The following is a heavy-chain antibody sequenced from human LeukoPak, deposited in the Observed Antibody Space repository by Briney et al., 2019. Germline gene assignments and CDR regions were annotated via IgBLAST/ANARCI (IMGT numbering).Heavy chain of an antibody. J-gene: IGHJ4*02. V-gene: IGHV3-23*01. D-gene: IGHD3-16*02. CDR3: AKSLGVGGYTRYKGFDQ. Sequence: PGGAVRLSCAACGFTFNSFAMNWVRQAPGKGVEGVSSISGSDGRSHYADFVKGRFTISRDNSKNTLHLQMNSLRAEDTAVYYCAKSLGVGGYTRYKGFDQWGQGTLVTVSS. CDR1: GFTFNSFA. CDR2: ISGSDGRS.